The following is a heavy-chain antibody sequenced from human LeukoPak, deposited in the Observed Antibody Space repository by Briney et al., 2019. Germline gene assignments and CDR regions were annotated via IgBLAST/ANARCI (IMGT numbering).Heavy chain of an antibody. CDR3: AKLNNYDLMIDY. CDR1: GGSISSSSYY. D-gene: IGHD3-3*01. Sequence: SETLSLTCTVSGGSISSSSYYWGWIRQPPGKGLEWIGNIYHSGSTYYNSSLKSRVTISVDTSKNQFSLKLSSVTAADTAVYYCAKLNNYDLMIDYWGQGTLVTVSS. J-gene: IGHJ4*02. CDR2: IYHSGST. V-gene: IGHV4-39*07.